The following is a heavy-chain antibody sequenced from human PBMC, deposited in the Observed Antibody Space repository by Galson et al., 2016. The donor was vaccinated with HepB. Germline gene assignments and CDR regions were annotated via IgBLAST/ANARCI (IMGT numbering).Heavy chain of an antibody. CDR3: ARVDYYGSGTHYYFDY. CDR1: GGTFSSYA. D-gene: IGHD3-10*01. Sequence: SVKVSCKASGGTFSSYAINWMRQAPGQGLEWMGGIIPMFGRANYAQRFQGKVTITADESTGTAYMEMSSLRSDDTAVHYCARVDYYGSGTHYYFDYWGQGTLVTVSS. CDR2: IIPMFGRA. V-gene: IGHV1-69*13. J-gene: IGHJ4*02.